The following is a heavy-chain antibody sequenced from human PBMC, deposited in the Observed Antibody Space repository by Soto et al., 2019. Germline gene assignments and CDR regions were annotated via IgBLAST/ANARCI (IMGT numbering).Heavy chain of an antibody. V-gene: IGHV3-23*01. D-gene: IGHD3-10*01. Sequence: GGSLRLSCAASGFTFSSYAMSWVRQAPGKGLEWVSAISGSGGSTYYADSVKGRFTISRDNSKNTLYLQMNSLRAEDPAVYYCATTSVGFGALLPFDYWGQGTLVTVSS. CDR1: GFTFSSYA. J-gene: IGHJ4*02. CDR3: ATTSVGFGALLPFDY. CDR2: ISGSGGST.